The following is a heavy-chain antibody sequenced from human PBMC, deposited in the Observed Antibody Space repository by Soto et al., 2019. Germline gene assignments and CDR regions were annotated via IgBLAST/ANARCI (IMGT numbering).Heavy chain of an antibody. J-gene: IGHJ6*02. D-gene: IGHD2-21*02. CDR1: GFSFSTYS. Sequence: GGSLRLSCEASGFSFSTYSMHWVRQAPGKGLEWISSIGRRSDIYYADSVKGRFTISRDNAKNSVSLQMNSLRDEDTAVYYCAREETAWPLAYGLDVWGQGTTVTVSS. CDR3: AREETAWPLAYGLDV. V-gene: IGHV3-21*01. CDR2: IGRRSDI.